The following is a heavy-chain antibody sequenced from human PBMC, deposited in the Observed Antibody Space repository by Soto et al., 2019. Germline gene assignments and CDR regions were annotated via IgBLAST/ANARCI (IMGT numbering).Heavy chain of an antibody. J-gene: IGHJ4*02. CDR2: IDHSGST. Sequence: QMQLHQWGAGLLKPSETLSLTCDVSGASISGYYWTWIRQPPGKGLEWIGEIDHSGSTNYNPSLKGRVTISGDTSKSPVALQLTSMTAADTAIYYCARSSWFQSLRAALGYWGQGTLVTVSS. CDR1: GASISGYY. CDR3: ARSSWFQSLRAALGY. D-gene: IGHD6-25*01. V-gene: IGHV4-34*01.